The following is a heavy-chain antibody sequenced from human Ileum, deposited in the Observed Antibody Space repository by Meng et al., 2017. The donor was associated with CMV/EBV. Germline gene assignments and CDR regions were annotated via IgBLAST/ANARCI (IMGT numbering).Heavy chain of an antibody. CDR1: GFTFSDYH. Sequence: GGSLRLSCAASGFTFSDYHMGWVRQTPGKGLEWVSTISGSGGSTYYADSVEGRFAISRDNSENTLYLRMNSLRAEDTAEYYCAKSGFEAGRTGGLYYYYYDMDVWGQGTTVTVSS. V-gene: IGHV3-23*01. CDR3: AKSGFEAGRTGGLYYYYYDMDV. D-gene: IGHD3-16*01. CDR2: ISGSGGST. J-gene: IGHJ6*02.